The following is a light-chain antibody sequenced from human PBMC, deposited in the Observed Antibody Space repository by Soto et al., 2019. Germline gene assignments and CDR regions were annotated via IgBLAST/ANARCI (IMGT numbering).Light chain of an antibody. V-gene: IGKV1-5*03. CDR3: QQYDRYSRT. Sequence: DIQMTQSPSTLSASVGDRVTITCRASQSISSWLAWYQQKPGKAPKLLIYLASSLESGVPSRFSGSGSGTEFTLTISSLQPDDSATYYCQQYDRYSRTFGQGTKLEI. J-gene: IGKJ2*01. CDR2: LAS. CDR1: QSISSW.